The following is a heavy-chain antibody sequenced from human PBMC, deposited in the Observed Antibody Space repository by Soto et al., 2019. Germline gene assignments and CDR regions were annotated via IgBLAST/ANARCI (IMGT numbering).Heavy chain of an antibody. CDR1: GYTFTSYG. CDR3: ARGGVETGTLYCYYYMDV. D-gene: IGHD1-1*01. Sequence: ASVKVSCKASGYTFTSYGISWVRQAPGQGLEWMGWISAYNGNTNYAQKLQGRVTMTTDTSTSTAYMELRSLRSDDTAVYYCARGGVETGTLYCYYYMDVWGKGTTVTVSS. CDR2: ISAYNGNT. V-gene: IGHV1-18*01. J-gene: IGHJ6*03.